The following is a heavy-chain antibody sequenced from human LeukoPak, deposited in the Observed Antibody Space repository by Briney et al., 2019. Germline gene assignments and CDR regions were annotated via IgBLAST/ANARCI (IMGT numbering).Heavy chain of an antibody. CDR2: IYYSGST. J-gene: IGHJ6*03. V-gene: IGHV4-31*03. Sequence: SETLSLTGTVSGGSISSGGYYWSWIRQHPGKGLEGVGDIYYSGSTYYNPSLKSRVTISVDTSKNQFSLKLSSVTAADTAVYYCARVGGSYSSSSLYYYYYYMDVWGKGTTVTVSS. D-gene: IGHD6-6*01. CDR3: ARVGGSYSSSSLYYYYYYMDV. CDR1: GGSISSGGYY.